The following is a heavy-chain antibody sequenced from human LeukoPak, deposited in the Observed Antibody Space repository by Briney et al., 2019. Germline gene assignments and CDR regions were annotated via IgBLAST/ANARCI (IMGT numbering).Heavy chain of an antibody. Sequence: SETLSLTCTVSGGSIRSSSYYWGWIRQPPGKGLEWIGTIYYSGSTNYNPSLKSRVTISVDKSKNQFSLKLSSVTAADTAVYYCARDFSGSYCFDYWGQGTLVTVSS. CDR3: ARDFSGSYCFDY. D-gene: IGHD1-26*01. V-gene: IGHV4-39*07. CDR2: IYYSGST. CDR1: GGSIRSSSYY. J-gene: IGHJ4*02.